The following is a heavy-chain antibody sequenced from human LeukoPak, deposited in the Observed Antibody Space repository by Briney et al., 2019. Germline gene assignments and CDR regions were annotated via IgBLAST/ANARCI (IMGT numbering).Heavy chain of an antibody. Sequence: GGSLRLSRAASGFTFSSYWMHWVRQAPGKGLVWVSRINSDGSSTSYADSVKGRFTISRDNAKNTLYLQMNSLRAEDTAVYYCARDRSTGEEDYWGQGTLVTVSS. V-gene: IGHV3-74*01. J-gene: IGHJ4*02. CDR2: INSDGSST. CDR3: ARDRSTGEEDY. CDR1: GFTFSSYW. D-gene: IGHD7-27*01.